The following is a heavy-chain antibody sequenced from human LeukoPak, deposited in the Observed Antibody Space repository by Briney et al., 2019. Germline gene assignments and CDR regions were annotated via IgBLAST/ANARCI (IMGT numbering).Heavy chain of an antibody. Sequence: SQTLSLTCAISGDSVSSNSNAWNWVRQSPSRGLEWLGRTYYRSKWFMDYAVSVKSRITVNPDTSKNQFSLHLNSVTPEDTAVYYCARRLTQYDCFDPWGQGILVTVSS. J-gene: IGHJ5*02. CDR3: ARRLTQYDCFDP. D-gene: IGHD2-2*01. CDR2: TYYRSKWFM. V-gene: IGHV6-1*01. CDR1: GDSVSSNSNA.